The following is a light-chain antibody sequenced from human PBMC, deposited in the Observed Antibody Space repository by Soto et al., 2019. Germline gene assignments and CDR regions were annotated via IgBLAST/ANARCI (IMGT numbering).Light chain of an antibody. CDR1: SGSVSTSYY. CDR3: VLYMGSGFSV. V-gene: IGLV8-61*01. J-gene: IGLJ3*02. CDR2: TTN. Sequence: QTVVTQEPSFSVSPGGTVTLTCGLSSGSVSTSYYPSWYQQTPGQAPRTLIYTTNTRSSGVPDRFSGSILGNKAALTITGAQADDDSDYYCVLYMGSGFSVFGGGTKLTVL.